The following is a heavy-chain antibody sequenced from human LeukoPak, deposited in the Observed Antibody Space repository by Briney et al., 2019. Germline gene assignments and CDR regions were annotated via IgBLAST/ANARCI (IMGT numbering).Heavy chain of an antibody. J-gene: IGHJ5*02. CDR2: ISGSGGST. CDR1: GFTFSSYG. Sequence: GGSLRLSCAASGFTFSSYGMSWVRQAPGKGLEWVSAISGSGGSTYYADSVKGRFTISRDNSKNTLYLQMNSLRADDTAVYYCARDSAAGYSSGFDPWGQGTLVTVSS. CDR3: ARDSAAGYSSGFDP. D-gene: IGHD6-13*01. V-gene: IGHV3-23*01.